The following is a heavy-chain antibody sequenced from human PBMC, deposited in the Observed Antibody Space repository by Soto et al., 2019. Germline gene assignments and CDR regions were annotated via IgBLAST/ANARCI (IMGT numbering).Heavy chain of an antibody. CDR1: GFTFSRYP. CDR2: ISYDGSGK. CDR3: AKEYTAWPLAYGLDV. V-gene: IGHV3-30-3*01. J-gene: IGHJ6*02. Sequence: GSLRLSCEASGFTFSRYPLHWVRQAPGKGLEWVAVISYDGSGKYPADSVKGRISISRDNSKNTLNMQMNSLRVEDAAVYYCAKEYTAWPLAYGLDVWGQGTTVTVSS. D-gene: IGHD2-2*02.